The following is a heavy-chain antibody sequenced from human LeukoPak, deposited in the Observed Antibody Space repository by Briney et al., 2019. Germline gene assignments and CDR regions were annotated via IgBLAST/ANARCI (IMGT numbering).Heavy chain of an antibody. CDR3: ARTIRCSRSNICKGETFDI. J-gene: IGHJ3*02. CDR1: GYTFTGYY. D-gene: IGHD2-2*01. CDR2: INPNSGGT. V-gene: IGHV1-2*02. Sequence: GASVKVSCKASGYTFTGYYMHWVRQAPGQGLEWMGWINPNSGGTNYAQKFQGRVTMTRDTSISTVYMELSSLRSEDTAVYYCARTIRCSRSNICKGETFDIWGQGTMVTVSS.